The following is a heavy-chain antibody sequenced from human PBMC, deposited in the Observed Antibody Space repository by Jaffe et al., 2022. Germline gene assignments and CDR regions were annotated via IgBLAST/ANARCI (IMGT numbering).Heavy chain of an antibody. CDR3: ARDRHYDILTGPPLTFFDY. D-gene: IGHD3-9*01. J-gene: IGHJ4*02. V-gene: IGHV1-2*02. Sequence: QVQLVQSGAEVKKPGASVKVSCKASGYTFTGYYMHWVRQAPGQGLEWMGWINPNSGGTNYAQKFQGRVTMTRDTSISTAYMELSRLRSDDTAVYYCARDRHYDILTGPPLTFFDYWGQGTLVTVSS. CDR2: INPNSGGT. CDR1: GYTFTGYY.